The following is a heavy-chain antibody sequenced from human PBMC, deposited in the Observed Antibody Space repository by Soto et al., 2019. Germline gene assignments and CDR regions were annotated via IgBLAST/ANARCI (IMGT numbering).Heavy chain of an antibody. CDR1: GGSISSGGYS. Sequence: PSETLSLTCAVSGGSISSGGYSWSWIRQPPGKGLEWIGCIYHSGSTYYNPSLKSRVTISVDRSKNQFSLKLSSVTAADTAVYYCARARSSSSWFFDYWGQGTLVTVSS. CDR2: IYHSGST. J-gene: IGHJ4*02. CDR3: ARARSSSSWFFDY. V-gene: IGHV4-30-2*01. D-gene: IGHD6-13*01.